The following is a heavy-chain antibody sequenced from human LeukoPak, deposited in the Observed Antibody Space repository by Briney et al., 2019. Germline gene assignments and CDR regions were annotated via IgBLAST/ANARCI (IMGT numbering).Heavy chain of an antibody. CDR3: AKDRHSSSWMYLDY. J-gene: IGHJ4*02. Sequence: PGGSLRLSCAASGFTFSSYGMHWVRQAPGKGLEWVAFIRYDGSNKYYADSVKGRFTISRDNSKNTLYLQMNSLRAEDTAVYYCAKDRHSSSWMYLDYWGQGTLVTVSS. CDR1: GFTFSSYG. CDR2: IRYDGSNK. V-gene: IGHV3-30*02. D-gene: IGHD6-13*01.